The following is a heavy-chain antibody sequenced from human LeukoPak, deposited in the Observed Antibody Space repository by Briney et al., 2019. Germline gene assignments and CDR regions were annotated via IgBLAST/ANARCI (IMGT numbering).Heavy chain of an antibody. Sequence: PGRSLRLSCAASGFTFSSYGMHWVRQAPGKGLEWVAVISYDGSNKYYADSVKGRFTISRDNSKNTLYLQMNSLRAEDTAVYYCANLGGDSSGWYLHDAFDIWGQGTMVTVSS. J-gene: IGHJ3*02. V-gene: IGHV3-30*18. CDR1: GFTFSSYG. CDR3: ANLGGDSSGWYLHDAFDI. D-gene: IGHD6-19*01. CDR2: ISYDGSNK.